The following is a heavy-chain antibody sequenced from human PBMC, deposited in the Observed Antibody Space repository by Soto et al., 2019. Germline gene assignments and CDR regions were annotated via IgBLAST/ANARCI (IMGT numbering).Heavy chain of an antibody. V-gene: IGHV3-23*01. CDR1: GFTFSSYA. Sequence: GGSLRLSCAASGFTFSSYAMSWVRQAPGKGLEWVSAISGSGGSTYYADSGKGRFPISRDNSKNTLYLQMNSLRAEDTAVYYCAKDGPAGTFYYYYMDVWGKGTTVTVSS. D-gene: IGHD6-13*01. CDR2: ISGSGGST. CDR3: AKDGPAGTFYYYYMDV. J-gene: IGHJ6*03.